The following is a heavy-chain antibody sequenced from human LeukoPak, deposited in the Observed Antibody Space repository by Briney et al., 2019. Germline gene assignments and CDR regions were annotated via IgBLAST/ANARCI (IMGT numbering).Heavy chain of an antibody. CDR3: ARDNRARYYGFDY. CDR1: GCTVSSNY. V-gene: IGHV3-66*02. Sequence: PGGSLRLSCAASGCTVSSNYMSWVRQAPGKGQEWVSVIYSGGSTYYADSVKGRFTISRDNSKNTLYLQMNSLRAEDTAVYYGARDNRARYYGFDYWGQGTVVTVSS. J-gene: IGHJ4*02. D-gene: IGHD3-10*01. CDR2: IYSGGST.